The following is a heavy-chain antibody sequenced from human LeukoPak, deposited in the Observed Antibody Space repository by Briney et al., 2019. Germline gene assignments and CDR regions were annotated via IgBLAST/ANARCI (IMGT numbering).Heavy chain of an antibody. V-gene: IGHV3-53*01. J-gene: IGHJ4*02. CDR3: ARGVEPLAANTLAY. Sequence: GGSLRLSCAASGFTVITNDMTWVRQAPGEGLEWVSVLYSDGNTKYADSVQGRFTISRDNSKNTLDLEMNSLSPDDTAVYYCARGVEPLAANTLAYWGQGTLVTVSS. CDR2: LYSDGNT. D-gene: IGHD1-14*01. CDR1: GFTVITND.